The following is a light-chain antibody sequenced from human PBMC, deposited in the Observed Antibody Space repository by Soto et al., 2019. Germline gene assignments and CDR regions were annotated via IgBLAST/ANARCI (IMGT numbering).Light chain of an antibody. CDR3: QQYGSSPWT. J-gene: IGKJ1*01. CDR1: QSVSSSY. Sequence: EIVSTQPPRTLSLSLGERAPLLCRSSQSVSSSYLAWYQQKPGQANRLIIYGAYSRATGIKDRFSGSGSGTDFTLTISRLEPEDFAVYYCQQYGSSPWTFGHGTKVDIK. CDR2: GAY. V-gene: IGKV3-20*01.